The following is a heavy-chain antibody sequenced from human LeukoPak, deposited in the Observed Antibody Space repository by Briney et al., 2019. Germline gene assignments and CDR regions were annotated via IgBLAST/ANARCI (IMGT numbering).Heavy chain of an antibody. CDR1: GFTFSSYS. J-gene: IGHJ4*02. CDR2: IERDGSEK. Sequence: GGSLRLSCAASGFTFSSYSMNWVRQAPGKGLEWVANIERDGSEKNYVDSVKGRFTISRDNAKNLLYLQMNNLRVEDTAIYYCARQERDYWGQGTVVTVSS. CDR3: ARQERDY. V-gene: IGHV3-7*01.